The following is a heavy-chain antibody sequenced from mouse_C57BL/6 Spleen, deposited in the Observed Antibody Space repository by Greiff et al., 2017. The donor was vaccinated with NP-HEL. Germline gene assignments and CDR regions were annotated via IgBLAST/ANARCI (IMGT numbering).Heavy chain of an antibody. CDR3: ARDGSGNAMDY. D-gene: IGHD1-1*01. CDR2: IYPRDGST. CDR1: GYTFTSYD. V-gene: IGHV1-85*01. Sequence: QVQLKQSGPELVKPGASVKLSCKASGYTFTSYDINWVKQRPGQGLEWIGWIYPRDGSTKYNEKFKGKATLTVDTSSSTAYMELHSLTSEDSAVYFCARDGSGNAMDYWGQGTSVTVSS. J-gene: IGHJ4*01.